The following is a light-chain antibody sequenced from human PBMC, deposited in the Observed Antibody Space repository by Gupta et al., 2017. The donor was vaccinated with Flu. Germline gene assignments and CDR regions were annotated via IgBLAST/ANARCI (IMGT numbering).Light chain of an antibody. CDR3: CSYAGSSTWV. CDR2: EGS. CDR1: SSDVGSYNL. J-gene: IGLJ3*02. Sequence: QSALTQPASVSGSPGQSITISCTGNSSDVGSYNLVSWDQQHPGKAPNLMMYEGSKRPSGVSNRFSGSKSGNTASLTISGLQAEDEADYYCCSYAGSSTWVFGGGTKLTVL. V-gene: IGLV2-23*01.